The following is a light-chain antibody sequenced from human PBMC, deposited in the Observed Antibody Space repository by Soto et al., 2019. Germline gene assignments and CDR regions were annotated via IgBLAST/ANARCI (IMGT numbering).Light chain of an antibody. CDR2: KAS. CDR1: QSVHTW. CDR3: QQYRTQWT. V-gene: IGKV1-5*03. J-gene: IGKJ1*01. Sequence: DIPMTQSPSTLSASVGDRVTITCRASQSVHTWLAWYQQKPGKVPKVLIYKASSLESGVPSRFSGSGSGTEFTLTISNLQPDDFATYYCQQYRTQWTFGQGTKVEIK.